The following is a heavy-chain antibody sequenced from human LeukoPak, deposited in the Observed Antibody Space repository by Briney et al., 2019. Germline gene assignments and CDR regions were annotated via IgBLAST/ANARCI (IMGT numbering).Heavy chain of an antibody. CDR1: GGTLSSYA. V-gene: IGHV1-69*05. D-gene: IGHD2-2*03. Sequence: SVKVSCKASGGTLSSYAISWARQAPGQALEWMGGIIPIFGTANYAQKFQGRVTITTDESTSTAYMELSSLRSEDTAVYYCARGSGVDIVVVPAAPYYYYYMDVWGKGTTVTVSS. J-gene: IGHJ6*03. CDR2: IIPIFGTA. CDR3: ARGSGVDIVVVPAAPYYYYYMDV.